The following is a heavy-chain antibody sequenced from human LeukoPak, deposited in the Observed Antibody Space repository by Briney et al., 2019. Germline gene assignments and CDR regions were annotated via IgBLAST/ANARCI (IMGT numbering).Heavy chain of an antibody. Sequence: GESLKISCKGSGYSFATYRIVWVRQMPGKGLEWMGIIYPGDSDTTYSPSFQGQVTISVDQSVSTAYLQWSSLKASDTAIYYCARQNNYGYCDYWGQGTLVTVSS. CDR1: GYSFATYR. CDR2: IYPGDSDT. J-gene: IGHJ4*02. V-gene: IGHV5-51*01. D-gene: IGHD5-18*01. CDR3: ARQNNYGYCDY.